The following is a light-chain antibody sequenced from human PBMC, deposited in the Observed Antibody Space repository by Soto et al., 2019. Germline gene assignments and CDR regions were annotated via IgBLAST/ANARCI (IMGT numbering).Light chain of an antibody. CDR2: GAS. V-gene: IGKV3-20*01. Sequence: GLKQSPGTLSLSPGERATLSCRASQSVTTKYLAWYQQRPGQAPRLLIYGASSRATGIPDRFSGSGSGTDFTLTISRLEPEDFAVYYCQQYGSSPTFGQGTRLEIK. J-gene: IGKJ5*01. CDR3: QQYGSSPT. CDR1: QSVTTKY.